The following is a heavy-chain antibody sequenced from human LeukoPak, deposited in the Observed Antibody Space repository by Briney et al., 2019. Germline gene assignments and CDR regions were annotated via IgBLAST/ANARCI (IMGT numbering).Heavy chain of an antibody. CDR1: GFTFSSYA. Sequence: GGSLRLSCAASGFTFSSYAMSWVRHAPGKGLEWVSAISGSGGSTYYADSVKGRFTISRDNSKNTLYLQMNSLRAEDTAVYYCARVAAADTAMMNFDHWGQGTLVTVSS. CDR2: ISGSGGST. D-gene: IGHD5-18*01. V-gene: IGHV3-23*01. CDR3: ARVAAADTAMMNFDH. J-gene: IGHJ4*02.